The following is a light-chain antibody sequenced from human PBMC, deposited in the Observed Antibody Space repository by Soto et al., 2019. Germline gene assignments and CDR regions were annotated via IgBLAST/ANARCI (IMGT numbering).Light chain of an antibody. CDR1: PSINRW. CDR2: DAS. Sequence: DIQMTQSPSTLSASVGDRVTITCRASPSINRWLAWFPQKPGKAPKLLVYDASSLEGGVPSRFSGSGSGTEITLILDSLQPEDVANYYCQVYNGVFGQGTKVEIK. CDR3: QVYNGV. J-gene: IGKJ1*01. V-gene: IGKV1-5*01.